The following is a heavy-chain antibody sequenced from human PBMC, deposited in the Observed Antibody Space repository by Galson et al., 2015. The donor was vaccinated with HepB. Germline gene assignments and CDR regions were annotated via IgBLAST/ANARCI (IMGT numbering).Heavy chain of an antibody. V-gene: IGHV1-18*04. CDR3: ARDGDILTGLGFDY. CDR2: ISAYNGNT. CDR1: GYTFTSYG. J-gene: IGHJ4*02. Sequence: ASGYTFTSYGISWVRQAPGQGLEWMGWISAYNGNTNYAQKLQGRVTMTTDTSTSTAYMELRSLRSDDTAVYYCARDGDILTGLGFDYWGQGTLVTVSS. D-gene: IGHD3-9*01.